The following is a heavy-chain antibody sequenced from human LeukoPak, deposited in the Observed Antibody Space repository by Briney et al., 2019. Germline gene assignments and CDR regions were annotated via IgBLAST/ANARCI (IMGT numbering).Heavy chain of an antibody. CDR2: ISAYNGNT. V-gene: IGHV1-18*01. J-gene: IGHJ4*02. CDR3: ARDSSGWETFDY. CDR1: GYTFTSYG. D-gene: IGHD6-19*01. Sequence: ASVKVSCKASGYTFTSYGISWVRQAPGQGLEWMGWISAYNGNTNYAQKLQGRVTMTTDKSTSTAYMELRSLRSDDTAVYYCARDSSGWETFDYWGQGTLVTVSS.